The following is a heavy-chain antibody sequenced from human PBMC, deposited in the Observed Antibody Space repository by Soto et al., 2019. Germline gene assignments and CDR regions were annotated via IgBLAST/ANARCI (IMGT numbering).Heavy chain of an antibody. Sequence: ASVNVSCKASGYTFTSYGISWVRQAPGQGLEWMGWISAYNGNTNYAQKLQGRVTMTTDTSTSTAYMELRSLRSDDTAVYYCARDPPGTGDYYYYGMDVWGQGTTVTVSS. V-gene: IGHV1-18*01. CDR2: ISAYNGNT. J-gene: IGHJ6*02. CDR1: GYTFTSYG. D-gene: IGHD3-10*01. CDR3: ARDPPGTGDYYYYGMDV.